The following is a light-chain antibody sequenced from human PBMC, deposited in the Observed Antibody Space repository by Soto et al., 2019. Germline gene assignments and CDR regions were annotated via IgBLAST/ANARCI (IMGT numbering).Light chain of an antibody. CDR3: SSYTSSSTLYV. J-gene: IGLJ1*01. CDR1: SSDVGAYNY. V-gene: IGLV2-14*01. Sequence: QSALTQPASVSGSPGQSITISCTGTSSDVGAYNYVSRYQQHPGKAPKLMIYDVSNRPSGVSNRFSGSKSGNTASLTISGLQAEDEADYYCSSYTSSSTLYVFGTGTKLTV. CDR2: DVS.